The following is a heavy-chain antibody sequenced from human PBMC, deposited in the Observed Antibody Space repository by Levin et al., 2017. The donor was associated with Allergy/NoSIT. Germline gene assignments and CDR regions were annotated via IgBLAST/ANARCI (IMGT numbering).Heavy chain of an antibody. Sequence: GASVKVSCKASGYTFTSYAMNWVRQAPGQGLEWMGWINTNTGNPTYAQGFTGRFVFSLDTSVSTAYLQISSLKAEDTAVYYCAREGIAARTYDAFDIWGQGTMVTVSS. J-gene: IGHJ3*02. CDR2: INTNTGNP. CDR1: GYTFTSYA. D-gene: IGHD6-6*01. CDR3: AREGIAARTYDAFDI. V-gene: IGHV7-4-1*02.